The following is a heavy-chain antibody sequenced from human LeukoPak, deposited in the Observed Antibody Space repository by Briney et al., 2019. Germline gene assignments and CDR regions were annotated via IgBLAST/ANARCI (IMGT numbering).Heavy chain of an antibody. D-gene: IGHD6-13*01. CDR3: ARDYGGGWFQIDY. Sequence: PSETLSLTCTVSGGSISSYYWSWIRQPPGKGLEWIGYISYSGSTNYNPSLKSRPTISLDTSKRQFSLNLNSVTVADTALYYCARDYGGGWFQIDYWGQGTLVTVSS. V-gene: IGHV4-59*12. J-gene: IGHJ4*02. CDR1: GGSISSYY. CDR2: ISYSGST.